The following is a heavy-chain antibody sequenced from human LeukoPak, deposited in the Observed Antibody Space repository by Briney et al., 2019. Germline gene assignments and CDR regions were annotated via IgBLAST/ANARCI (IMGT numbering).Heavy chain of an antibody. V-gene: IGHV3-48*02. Sequence: QPGGSLRLSCAASGFTLNSYTLNWVRQAPGKGLEWVSYISSSSRTIYYADSVKGRFTISRDNAKNSLYLQMNSLRDEDTAVYYCAPDGIAVAGGFDYWGQGTLVTVSS. D-gene: IGHD6-19*01. CDR3: APDGIAVAGGFDY. CDR1: GFTLNSYT. J-gene: IGHJ4*02. CDR2: ISSSSRTI.